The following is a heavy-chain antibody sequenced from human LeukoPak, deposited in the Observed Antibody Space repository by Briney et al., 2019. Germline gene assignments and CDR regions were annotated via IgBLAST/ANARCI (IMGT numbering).Heavy chain of an antibody. J-gene: IGHJ4*02. CDR1: GGSISSSNW. Sequence: SGTLSLTCAVSGGSISSSNWWSWVRQPPGKGLEWIGEIYHSGSTNYNPSLKSRVTISVDTSKNQFSLKLSSVTAADTAVYHCARARRYFSGSYHFDYWGQGTLVTVSS. CDR3: ARARRYFSGSYHFDY. D-gene: IGHD1-26*01. V-gene: IGHV4-4*02. CDR2: IYHSGST.